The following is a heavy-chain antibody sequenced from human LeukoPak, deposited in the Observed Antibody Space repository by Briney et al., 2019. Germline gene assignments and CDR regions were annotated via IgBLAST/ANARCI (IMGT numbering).Heavy chain of an antibody. D-gene: IGHD5-24*01. CDR2: IIPIFGTA. Sequence: SVKVSCKASGGTFSSYAISWVRQAPGQGLEWMGGIIPIFGTANYAQKLQGRVTMTTDTSTSTAYMELRSLRSDDTAVYYCARAASRDGYNDYWGQGTLVTVSS. CDR3: ARAASRDGYNDY. CDR1: GGTFSSYA. J-gene: IGHJ4*02. V-gene: IGHV1-69*05.